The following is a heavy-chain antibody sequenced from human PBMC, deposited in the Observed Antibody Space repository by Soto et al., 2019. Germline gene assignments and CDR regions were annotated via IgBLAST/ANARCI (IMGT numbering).Heavy chain of an antibody. CDR1: GDSVSSTSAA. V-gene: IGHV6-1*01. Sequence: PSQTLALPCAISGDSVSSTSAAWNLIRQSPSRGLEWLGRTYYRSKWSKDYALSVKSRISITPDTSKNQFSLQLNSVTPEDTAVYYCARSHSGYFYYWGQGTLVTVSS. J-gene: IGHJ4*02. CDR2: TYYRSKWSK. CDR3: ARSHSGYFYY.